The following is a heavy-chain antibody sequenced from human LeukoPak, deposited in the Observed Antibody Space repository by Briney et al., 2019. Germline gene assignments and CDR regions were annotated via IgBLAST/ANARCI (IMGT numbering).Heavy chain of an antibody. CDR3: ARDGIAGYGMDV. Sequence: GGSLRLSCAASGFTFSSYSMNWVRQAPGKGLEWVAVISYDGSNKYYADSVKGRFTISRDNSKNTLYLQMNSLRAEDTAVYYCARDGIAGYGMDVWGQGTTVTVSS. J-gene: IGHJ6*02. V-gene: IGHV3-30*03. CDR2: ISYDGSNK. CDR1: GFTFSSYS. D-gene: IGHD1-26*01.